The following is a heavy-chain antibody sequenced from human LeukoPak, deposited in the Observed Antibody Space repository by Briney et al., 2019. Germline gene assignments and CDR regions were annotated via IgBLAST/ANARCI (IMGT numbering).Heavy chain of an antibody. V-gene: IGHV3-9*01. D-gene: IGHD3-22*01. J-gene: IGHJ4*02. Sequence: GRSLRLSCAASGFTFDDYAMHWVRQAPGKGLEWVSGISWNSGSIGYADSVKGRFTISRDNAKNSLYLQMNSLRAEDTALYYCAKDMADSSGYYLGSYFDYWGQGILVTVSS. CDR3: AKDMADSSGYYLGSYFDY. CDR2: ISWNSGSI. CDR1: GFTFDDYA.